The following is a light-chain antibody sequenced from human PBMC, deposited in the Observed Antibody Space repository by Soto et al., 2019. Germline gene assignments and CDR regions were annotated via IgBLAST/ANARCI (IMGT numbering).Light chain of an antibody. J-gene: IGKJ4*01. CDR3: QQRSNS. CDR1: QSVSRS. V-gene: IGKV3-11*01. CDR2: DAS. Sequence: EIVLTQSPATLSVSPGDRAVLSCRASQSVSRSLTWYQHKAGQAPRLLIYDASTRATGIPRRFSGSGSGTDFILTISCLEPEDFAVYYCQQRSNSFGEGTKVEIK.